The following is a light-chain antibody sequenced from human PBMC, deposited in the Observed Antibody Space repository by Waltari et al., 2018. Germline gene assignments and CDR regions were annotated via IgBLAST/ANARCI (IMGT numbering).Light chain of an antibody. J-gene: IGKJ5*01. CDR1: QDISNY. CDR3: QQYENFPVT. V-gene: IGKV1-33*01. CDR2: DTS. Sequence: DIQVTQSPSSLSASVGDRVTITCQASQDISNYLNWYQQKPGKAPKLLIYDTSHLQTGVPSRFSGTGGGTDFTFTIISLQPEDIATYYCQQYENFPVTFGQGTRLEIK.